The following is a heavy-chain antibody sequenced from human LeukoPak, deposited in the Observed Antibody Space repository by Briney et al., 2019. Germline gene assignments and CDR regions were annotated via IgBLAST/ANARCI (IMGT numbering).Heavy chain of an antibody. J-gene: IGHJ6*02. V-gene: IGHV3-33*01. CDR3: AREYSTGSRYYYGMDV. D-gene: IGHD6-25*01. Sequence: GGSLRLSCAASGFTFSSYGMHWVRQAPGKGLEWVAVIWYDGSNKYYADSVKGRFTISRDNSKNTLYLQMNSLRVEDTAVYYCAREYSTGSRYYYGMDVWGQGTTVTVSS. CDR2: IWYDGSNK. CDR1: GFTFSSYG.